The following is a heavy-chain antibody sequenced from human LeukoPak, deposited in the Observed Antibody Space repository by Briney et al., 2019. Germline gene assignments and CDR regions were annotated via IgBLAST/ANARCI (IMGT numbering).Heavy chain of an antibody. CDR1: GGSISSYY. Sequence: SETLSLTCTVSGGSISSYYWSWIRQPPGKGLEWIGYIYYSGSTNYNPSLKSRVTISVDTSKNQFSLKLSSVTAADTAVYYCARETLVGTTNYFDNWGQGTLVTVSS. J-gene: IGHJ4*02. D-gene: IGHD1-26*01. V-gene: IGHV4-59*12. CDR2: IYYSGST. CDR3: ARETLVGTTNYFDN.